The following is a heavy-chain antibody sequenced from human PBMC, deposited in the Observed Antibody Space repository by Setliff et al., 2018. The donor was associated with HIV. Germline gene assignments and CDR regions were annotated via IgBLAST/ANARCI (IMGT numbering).Heavy chain of an antibody. CDR1: GYSFTNYW. Sequence: PGESLKISCKGSGYSFTNYWIGWVRQMPGKGLEWMGIIYPGDSDIDTRDSPSFQGQVTISADRSISTAYLQWSSLKASDTAMSYCARLSHYYYYYMDVWGKGTTVTVSS. CDR3: ARLSHYYYYYMDV. CDR2: IYPGDSDIDT. J-gene: IGHJ6*03. V-gene: IGHV5-51*01.